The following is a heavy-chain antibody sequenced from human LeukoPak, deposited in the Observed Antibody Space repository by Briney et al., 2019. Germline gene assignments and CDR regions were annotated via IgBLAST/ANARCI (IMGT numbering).Heavy chain of an antibody. D-gene: IGHD6-19*01. J-gene: IGHJ4*02. V-gene: IGHV4-34*01. Sequence: SETLSLTCTVYGGSFSGYSWTWIRQPPGKGLEWIGEISDRGRITYDPSLKSRVTISVDTAKNQFSLNLSSVTAADTGVYYCARGGWYRFFDYWGRGTLVTVSS. CDR1: GGSFSGYS. CDR3: ARGGWYRFFDY. CDR2: ISDRGRI.